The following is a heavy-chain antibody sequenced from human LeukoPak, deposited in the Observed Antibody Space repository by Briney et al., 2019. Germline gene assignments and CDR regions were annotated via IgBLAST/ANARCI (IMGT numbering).Heavy chain of an antibody. CDR3: AASSYYYMDV. Sequence: SETLSLTCTVSGGSITSNRYYWGWVRQPPGKGLEWIGYIYYSGSTNYNPSLKSRVTISVDTSKNQFSLKLSSVTAADTAVYYCAASSYYYMDVWGKGTTVTVSS. D-gene: IGHD2/OR15-2a*01. CDR2: IYYSGST. J-gene: IGHJ6*03. CDR1: GGSITSNRYY. V-gene: IGHV4-61*05.